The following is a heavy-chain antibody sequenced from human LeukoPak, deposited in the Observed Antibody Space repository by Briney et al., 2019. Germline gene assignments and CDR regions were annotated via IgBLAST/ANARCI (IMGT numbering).Heavy chain of an antibody. CDR2: ISSRGSTI. CDR3: ARSEAYYDFWSGSSYYFDY. CDR1: GFTFSSYE. D-gene: IGHD3-3*01. Sequence: GGSLRLSCAASGFTFSSYEMNWVRQAPGKGLEWVSYISSRGSTIYYADSVKGRFTISRDNAKNSLYLQMNSLRAEDTAVYHCARSEAYYDFWSGSSYYFDYWGQGTLVTVSS. J-gene: IGHJ4*02. V-gene: IGHV3-48*03.